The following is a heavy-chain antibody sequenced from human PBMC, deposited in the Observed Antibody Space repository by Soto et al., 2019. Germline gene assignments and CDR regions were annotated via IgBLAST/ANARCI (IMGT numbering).Heavy chain of an antibody. CDR2: IKEDGSAM. V-gene: IGHV3-7*01. Sequence: GGSLRLCCEASGFTFSSNGMNWVRQAPGKGLEWVSNIKEDGSAMYYVDSVKGRFTISRDNAKNSLYLQMNSLRAEDTAVYYCATEVWVYYDFWSGYSDYWGQGTLVTVSS. CDR1: GFTFSSNG. CDR3: ATEVWVYYDFWSGYSDY. D-gene: IGHD3-3*01. J-gene: IGHJ4*02.